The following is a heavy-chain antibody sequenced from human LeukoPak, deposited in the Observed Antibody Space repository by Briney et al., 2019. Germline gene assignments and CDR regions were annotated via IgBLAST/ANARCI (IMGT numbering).Heavy chain of an antibody. CDR1: GFTFSSYA. J-gene: IGHJ6*03. CDR3: ASSNGPVGAIDQDSYYYYYYMDV. V-gene: IGHV3-23*01. D-gene: IGHD1-26*01. CDR2: ISGSGGST. Sequence: GGSLRLSCAASGFTFSSYAMSWVRQAPGKGLEWVSAISGSGGSTYYADSVKGRFTISRDNSKNTLYLQMNSLRAEDTAVYYCASSNGPVGAIDQDSYYYYYYMDVWGKGTTVTVSS.